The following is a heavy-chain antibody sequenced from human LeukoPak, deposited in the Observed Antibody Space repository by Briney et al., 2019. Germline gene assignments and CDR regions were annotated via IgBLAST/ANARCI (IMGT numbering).Heavy chain of an antibody. V-gene: IGHV1-18*01. J-gene: IGHJ4*02. D-gene: IGHD3-10*01. CDR2: ISAYNGNT. CDR1: GGTFSSYA. Sequence: ASVKVSCKASGGTFSSYAISWVRQAPGQGLEWMGWISAYNGNTNYAQKLQGRVTMTTDTSTSTAYMELRSLRSDDTAVYYCARRGPYYGSGSFDYWGQGTLVTVSS. CDR3: ARRGPYYGSGSFDY.